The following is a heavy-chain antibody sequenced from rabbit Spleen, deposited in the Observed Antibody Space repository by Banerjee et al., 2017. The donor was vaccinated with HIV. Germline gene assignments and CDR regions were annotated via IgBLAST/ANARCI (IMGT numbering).Heavy chain of an antibody. V-gene: IGHV1S45*01. J-gene: IGHJ4*01. CDR3: ARDLTIVIGWNFNL. CDR1: GFSLSASDF. CDR2: INTYTAKG. D-gene: IGHD2-1*01. Sequence: QEQVVESGGGLVQPEGSLTLTCTASGFSLSASDFIYWVRQAPGKGLEWIACINTYTAKGVYATWAKGRFTISRTSSTTVTLQMTSLTAADTATYFCARDLTIVIGWNFNLWGPGTLVTVS.